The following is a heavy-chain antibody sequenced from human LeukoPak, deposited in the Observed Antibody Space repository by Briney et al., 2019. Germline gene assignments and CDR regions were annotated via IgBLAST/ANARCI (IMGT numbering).Heavy chain of an antibody. V-gene: IGHV4-30-4*01. CDR3: ARVLRIAVAGTVDY. J-gene: IGHJ4*02. CDR2: IYYSGST. CDR1: GGSISSGDYY. D-gene: IGHD6-19*01. Sequence: PSQTLSLTCTVSGGSISSGDYYWSWIRQPPGKGLEWIVYIYYSGSTYYNPSLKSRVTISVDTSKNQFSLKLSSVTAADTAVYYCARVLRIAVAGTVDYWGQGTLVTVSS.